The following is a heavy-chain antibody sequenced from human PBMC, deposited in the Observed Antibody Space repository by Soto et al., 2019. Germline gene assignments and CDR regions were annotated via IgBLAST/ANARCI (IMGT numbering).Heavy chain of an antibody. CDR1: GFTVSGSY. CDR3: TRDSSPTVTADS. Sequence: EVQLVKSGGGLVQPGGSLRLSCAAFGFTVSGSYMTRVRQAPGKGLEWVSVMYSGGSTYYADSVKGRFTVSRDTSKNTLYLQMNNLRAEDTAVYYCTRDSSPTVTADSWGQGTLVTVSS. CDR2: MYSGGST. V-gene: IGHV3-66*01. D-gene: IGHD4-17*01. J-gene: IGHJ4*02.